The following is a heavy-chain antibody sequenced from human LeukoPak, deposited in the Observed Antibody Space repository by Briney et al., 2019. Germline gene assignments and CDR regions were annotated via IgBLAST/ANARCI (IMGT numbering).Heavy chain of an antibody. CDR1: GFTFGSYS. V-gene: IGHV3-21*01. D-gene: IGHD5-18*01. CDR3: ARDFRYTYDSIVQAFDI. Sequence: GGSLRLSCAASGFTFGSYSMNWVRQAPGKGLEWVSSISTSSDYIYYADSVKGRFTISRDNAKNSLYLQMNSLRDEDTAVYYCARDFRYTYDSIVQAFDIWGQGTMVTVSS. CDR2: ISTSSDYI. J-gene: IGHJ3*02.